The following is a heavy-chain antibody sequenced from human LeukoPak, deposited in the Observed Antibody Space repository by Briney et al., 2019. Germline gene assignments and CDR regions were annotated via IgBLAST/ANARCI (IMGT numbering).Heavy chain of an antibody. Sequence: SGTLSLTCTVSGGSISSGGYYWSWIRQHPGKGLEWIGYIYYSGSTYYNPSLKSRVTISVDTSKNQFSLKLSSVTAADTAVYYCARGNEMAEFDYWGQGTLVTVSS. J-gene: IGHJ4*02. CDR2: IYYSGST. D-gene: IGHD5-24*01. V-gene: IGHV4-31*03. CDR1: GGSISSGGYY. CDR3: ARGNEMAEFDY.